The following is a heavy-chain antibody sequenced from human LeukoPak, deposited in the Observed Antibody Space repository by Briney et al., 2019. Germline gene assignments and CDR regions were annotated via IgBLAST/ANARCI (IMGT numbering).Heavy chain of an antibody. CDR3: ARGGFRAAAGTALWY. V-gene: IGHV4-34*01. CDR1: GGSFSGYC. D-gene: IGHD6-13*01. CDR2: INHSGST. J-gene: IGHJ4*02. Sequence: SETLSLTCAVYGGSFSGYCWGWIRQPPGKGLEWIGEINHSGSTNYNPSLKSRVTISVDTSKNQFSLKLNSVTAADTAVYYCARGGFRAAAGTALWYWGQGTLVTVSS.